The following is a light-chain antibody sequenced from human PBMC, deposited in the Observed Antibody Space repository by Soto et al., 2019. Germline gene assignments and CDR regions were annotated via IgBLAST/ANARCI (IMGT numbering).Light chain of an antibody. CDR1: SSDVGSHPL. Sequence: QSALTQPASVSGSPGQSITISCAGTSSDVGSHPLVSWYQQHPGKAPKLMISEDTKRPSGVSNRFSGSKSGNTASLTISGLQAEDEADYYCSSYTSSSTPVVFGGGTKLTVL. J-gene: IGLJ2*01. CDR2: EDT. CDR3: SSYTSSSTPVV. V-gene: IGLV2-14*02.